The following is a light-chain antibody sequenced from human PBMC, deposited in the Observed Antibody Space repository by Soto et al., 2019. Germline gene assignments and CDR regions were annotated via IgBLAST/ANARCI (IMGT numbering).Light chain of an antibody. J-gene: IGLJ1*01. CDR2: EVN. CDR3: SSYAGSGDFSYV. CDR1: SSDVGGYNY. V-gene: IGLV2-8*01. Sequence: QSALTQPPSASGSPGQSVTISCTGTSSDVGGYNYVSWYQQHSGKAPKLMIYEVNKRPSGVPDRLSGSKSGNTASRTVSGLQAEYEADYYCSSYAGSGDFSYVFGTGTKLTVL.